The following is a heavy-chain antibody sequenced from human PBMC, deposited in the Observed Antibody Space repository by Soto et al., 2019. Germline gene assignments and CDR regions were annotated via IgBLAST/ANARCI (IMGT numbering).Heavy chain of an antibody. CDR2: ISPYNDDT. CDR3: ARGGYYDSSGSRNYHYYGMDV. CDR1: FYTNDQSG. D-gene: IGHD3-22*01. J-gene: IGHJ6*02. V-gene: IGHV1-18*01. Sequence: GGAGKVCSQAPFYTNDQSGIRWGGPAPGKRAERVGWISPYNDDTKYAQRLQGRVTMSTDTSSRTAYMHLRSLRSDDTAVYFCARGGYYDSSGSRNYHYYGMDVWGQGTTVTVSS.